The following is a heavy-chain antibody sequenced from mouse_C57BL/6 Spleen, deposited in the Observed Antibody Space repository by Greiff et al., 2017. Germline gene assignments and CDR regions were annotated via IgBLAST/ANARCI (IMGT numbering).Heavy chain of an antibody. CDR2: INPNNGGT. CDR1: GYTFTDYY. CDR3: ARDFRDYYGSSHWYFDV. J-gene: IGHJ1*03. Sequence: EVQLQQSGPELVKPGASVKISCKASGYTFTDYYMNWVKQSHGKSLEWIGDINPNNGGTSYNQKFKGKATLAVDKSSSTAYMELRSLTSEDSAVYYCARDFRDYYGSSHWYFDVWGTGTTVTVSS. V-gene: IGHV1-26*01. D-gene: IGHD1-1*01.